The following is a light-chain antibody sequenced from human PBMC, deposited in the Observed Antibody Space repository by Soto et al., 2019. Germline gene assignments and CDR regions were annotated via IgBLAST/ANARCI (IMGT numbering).Light chain of an antibody. Sequence: DIEMTQSPLSLPVTPGEPASITCRSSQSLMHGNGYDYLDWYLQKPGHSPQLLIYLGSTRASGVPERFSGSGSGTDFTLNISRVEAEDVGVYYCMQALQSPCTFGPGTKVDIK. V-gene: IGKV2-28*01. CDR2: LGS. J-gene: IGKJ3*01. CDR1: QSLMHGNGYDY. CDR3: MQALQSPCT.